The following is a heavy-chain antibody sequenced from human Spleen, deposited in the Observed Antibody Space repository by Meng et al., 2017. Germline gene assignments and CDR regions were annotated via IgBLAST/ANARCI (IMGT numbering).Heavy chain of an antibody. D-gene: IGHD3-22*01. V-gene: IGHV1-69*06. CDR1: GYTFTSYG. J-gene: IGHJ3*02. Sequence: SVKVSCKASGYTFTSYGISWVRQAPGQGLEWMGGIIPIFGTVNYAQRFQGRVTITADKSTSTAYMELGSLRSEDTAVYYCARDHYYDSSGYYHESGFDIWGQGTAVTVSS. CDR2: IIPIFGTV. CDR3: ARDHYYDSSGYYHESGFDI.